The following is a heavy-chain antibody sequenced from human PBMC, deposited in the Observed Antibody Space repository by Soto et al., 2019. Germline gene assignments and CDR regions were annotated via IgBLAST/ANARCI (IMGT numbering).Heavy chain of an antibody. Sequence: GESLKISCKGSGYIFTSYWISWVRQMPGKGLERMGRIDPSDSYTNYSPSFQGHVTISADKSISTAYLQWSSPKASDTAMYDCARAPGYYYGMDVWGQGTKVTVSS. J-gene: IGHJ6*02. V-gene: IGHV5-10-1*01. CDR3: ARAPGYYYGMDV. CDR1: GYIFTSYW. CDR2: IDPSDSYT.